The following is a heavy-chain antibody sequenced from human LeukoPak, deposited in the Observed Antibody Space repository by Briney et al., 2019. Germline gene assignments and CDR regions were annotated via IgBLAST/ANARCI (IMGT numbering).Heavy chain of an antibody. Sequence: KTGGSLRLSCVGSGFIFSDYYMSWVRRAPGKGLEWISYISSGGGNIYYGDSVKGRFTISRDNAKNSMYLQMDSLRDEDTAVYYCARDRYFEQWLGRGTWFDAWGQGTLVTVSS. V-gene: IGHV3-11*01. CDR1: GFIFSDYY. D-gene: IGHD6-19*01. CDR2: ISSGGGNI. J-gene: IGHJ5*02. CDR3: ARDRYFEQWLGRGTWFDA.